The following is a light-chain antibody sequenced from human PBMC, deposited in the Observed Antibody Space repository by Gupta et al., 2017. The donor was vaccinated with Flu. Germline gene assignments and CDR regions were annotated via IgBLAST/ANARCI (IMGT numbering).Light chain of an antibody. Sequence: SYVLTQPPSVSVAPGQTARISCGGDNIESKSVHWYQQKPGQAPVLLVDDDSDRPSGIHERFACSHAGTTATLTISMVGAGDEADYFWQVWDSSDDHRVFGGGTQVTVL. CDR3: QVWDSSDDHRV. J-gene: IGLJ3*02. V-gene: IGLV3-21*02. CDR2: DDS. CDR1: NIESKS.